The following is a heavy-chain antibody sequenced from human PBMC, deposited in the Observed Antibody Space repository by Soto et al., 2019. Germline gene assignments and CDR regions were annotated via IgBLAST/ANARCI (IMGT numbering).Heavy chain of an antibody. CDR1: GGSISSGGYY. CDR2: IYYSGST. CDR3: ARDVERYGSGSFWFDP. D-gene: IGHD3-10*01. Sequence: SETVSLTCTVSGGSISSGGYYWSWIRQHPGKGLEWIGYIYYSGSTYYNPSLKSRVTISVDTSKNQFSLKLSSVTAADTAVYYCARDVERYGSGSFWFDPWGQGTLVTVSS. J-gene: IGHJ5*02. V-gene: IGHV4-31*03.